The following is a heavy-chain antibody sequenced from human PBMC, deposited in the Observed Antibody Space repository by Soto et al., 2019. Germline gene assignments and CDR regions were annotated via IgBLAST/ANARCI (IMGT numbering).Heavy chain of an antibody. J-gene: IGHJ5*02. D-gene: IGHD3-22*01. CDR1: GYTFTGYY. Sequence: GASVKVSCKASGYTFTGYYMHCVRQAPGQVLEWMGWINPNSGGTNYAQKFQGWVTMTRDTSISTAYMELSRLRSDDTAVYYCARDDREFSGFDPWGQGTLVTVSS. V-gene: IGHV1-2*04. CDR2: INPNSGGT. CDR3: ARDDREFSGFDP.